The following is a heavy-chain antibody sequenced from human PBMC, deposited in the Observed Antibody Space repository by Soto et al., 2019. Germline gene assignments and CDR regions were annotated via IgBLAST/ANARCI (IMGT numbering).Heavy chain of an antibody. CDR1: GGSINTFY. J-gene: IGHJ4*02. D-gene: IGHD5-12*01. CDR2: IFSSGST. Sequence: SATLSLTCTVSGGSINTFYWSWVRQPAGKGLEWIGRIFSSGSTSFNPSLESRVAMSVDTSKNHFSLNLSSVTAADMAVYYCAREGSYSAYNFAHGIISWVFDGCGQRALVTVAS. CDR3: AREGSYSAYNFAHGIISWVFDG. V-gene: IGHV4-4*07.